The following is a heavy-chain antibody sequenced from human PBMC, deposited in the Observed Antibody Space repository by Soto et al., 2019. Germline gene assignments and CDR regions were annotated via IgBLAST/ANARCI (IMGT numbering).Heavy chain of an antibody. D-gene: IGHD6-19*01. CDR2: ISSSSSYI. Sequence: GGSLRLSCAASGFTFSSYSMNWVRQAPGKGLEWVSFISSSSSYIFYADSLKGRFTISRDNAKNSLYLQMNSLRAEDTAVYYCARGPIAVAGIFPSGDYWGQGTLVTV. CDR1: GFTFSSYS. V-gene: IGHV3-21*01. CDR3: ARGPIAVAGIFPSGDY. J-gene: IGHJ4*02.